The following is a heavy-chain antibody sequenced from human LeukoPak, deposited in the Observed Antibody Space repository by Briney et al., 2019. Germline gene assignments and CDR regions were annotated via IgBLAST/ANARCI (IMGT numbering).Heavy chain of an antibody. Sequence: SETLSLTCAVSGGSISSGGYSWSWIRQPPGKGLEWIGYIYHSGSTYYNPSLKSRVTISVDRSKNQFSLKLSSVTAADTAVYYCARGPYYYDSSGYYYEPYYYYGMDVWGQGTTVTVSS. CDR1: GGSISSGGYS. D-gene: IGHD3-22*01. CDR2: IYHSGST. J-gene: IGHJ6*02. CDR3: ARGPYYYDSSGYYYEPYYYYGMDV. V-gene: IGHV4-30-2*01.